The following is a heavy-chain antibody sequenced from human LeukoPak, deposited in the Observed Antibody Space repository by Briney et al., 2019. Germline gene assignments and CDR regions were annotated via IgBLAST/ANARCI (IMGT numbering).Heavy chain of an antibody. CDR3: AKFQGGATWHAFDI. Sequence: GGSLRLSCAASGFTFSSYGMHWVRQAPGKGLEWVSAISGSGGSTYYADSVKGRFTISRDNSKNTLYLQMNSLRAEDTAVYYCAKFQGGATWHAFDIWGQGTMVTVSS. D-gene: IGHD1-26*01. V-gene: IGHV3-23*01. CDR1: GFTFSSYG. CDR2: ISGSGGST. J-gene: IGHJ3*02.